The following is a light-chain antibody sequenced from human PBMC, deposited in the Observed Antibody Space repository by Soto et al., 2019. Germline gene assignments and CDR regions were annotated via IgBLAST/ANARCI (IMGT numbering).Light chain of an antibody. J-gene: IGLJ1*01. CDR3: GTCDTSRSAFYV. CDR1: SSNIGSNY. Sequence: QSVLTQPPSVSAAPGQTVTISCAGSSSNIGSNYVSWYQHLPGTAPKLLIFDNTKRPSDIPDRFSGFKSGTSATLDIAGLQTGDEADYYCGTCDTSRSAFYVFGTGTKVTVL. CDR2: DNT. V-gene: IGLV1-51*01.